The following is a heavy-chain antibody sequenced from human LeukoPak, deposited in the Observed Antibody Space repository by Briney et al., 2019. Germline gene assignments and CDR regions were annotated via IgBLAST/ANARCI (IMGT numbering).Heavy chain of an antibody. CDR1: GGSISGGGYS. D-gene: IGHD5-18*01. CDR2: IYHSGST. V-gene: IGHV4-30-2*01. CDR3: ARSSYSYGHFDY. J-gene: IGHJ4*02. Sequence: SQTLSLTCAVSGGSISGGGYSWSWIRQPPGKGLEWIGYIYHSGSTYYNPSLKSRVTISVDRSKNQFSLKLSSVTAADTAVYYCARSSYSYGHFDYWGQGTLVTVSS.